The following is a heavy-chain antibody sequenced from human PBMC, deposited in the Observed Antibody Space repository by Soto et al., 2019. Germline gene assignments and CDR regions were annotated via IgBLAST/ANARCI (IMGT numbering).Heavy chain of an antibody. D-gene: IGHD5-12*01. J-gene: IGHJ4*02. Sequence: PPETLPLTCAVSGGSFSGYYWRWIRQPPGKGLEWIGGINHSGSTNYNPSLKSRVTISVDTSKSQLSLKLSSVTAADTAVYYCARTGAYSGYDLAYWGQGTLVTVS. CDR2: INHSGST. CDR3: ARTGAYSGYDLAY. CDR1: GGSFSGYY. V-gene: IGHV4-34*01.